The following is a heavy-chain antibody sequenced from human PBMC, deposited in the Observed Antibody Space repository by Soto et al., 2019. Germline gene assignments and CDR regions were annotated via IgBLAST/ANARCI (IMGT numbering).Heavy chain of an antibody. CDR2: ISYDGSNK. CDR1: GFTFSSYA. D-gene: IGHD6-13*01. CDR3: ARDWVAAAGPDAFDI. J-gene: IGHJ3*02. V-gene: IGHV3-30-3*01. Sequence: PGGSLRLSCAASGFTFSSYAMHWVRQAPGKGLEWVAVISYDGSNKYYADSVKGRFTISRDNSKNTLYLQMNSLRAEDTAVYYCARDWVAAAGPDAFDIWGQGTMVT.